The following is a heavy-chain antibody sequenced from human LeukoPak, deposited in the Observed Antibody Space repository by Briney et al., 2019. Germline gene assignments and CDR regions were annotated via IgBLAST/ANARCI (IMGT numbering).Heavy chain of an antibody. CDR1: GFSFSNYS. CDR2: ISGSGGST. J-gene: IGHJ4*02. D-gene: IGHD2-15*01. CDR3: AKDVKVVAATTYFDY. V-gene: IGHV3-23*01. Sequence: GGSLRLSCAASGFSFSNYSMNWVRQAPGKGLEWVSAISGSGGSTYYADSVKGRFTISRDNSKNTLYLQMNSLRAEDTAVYYCAKDVKVVAATTYFDYWGQGTLVTVSS.